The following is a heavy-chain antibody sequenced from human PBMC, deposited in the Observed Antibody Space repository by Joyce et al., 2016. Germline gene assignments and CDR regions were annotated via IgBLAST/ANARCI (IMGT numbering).Heavy chain of an antibody. CDR3: AREGSGSTWSSFDY. V-gene: IGHV3-30-3*01. Sequence: QVQLVESGGSVVQPGRSLRLSCAASGFTFTSYAMHWVRQAPGKGLEWVAVISIYANRKHYADSVEGRFTISRDNSKNMLYLQMNTLRNEDTAVYYCAREGSGSTWSSFDYWGQGTLVTASS. D-gene: IGHD6-13*01. CDR2: ISIYANRK. CDR1: GFTFTSYA. J-gene: IGHJ4*02.